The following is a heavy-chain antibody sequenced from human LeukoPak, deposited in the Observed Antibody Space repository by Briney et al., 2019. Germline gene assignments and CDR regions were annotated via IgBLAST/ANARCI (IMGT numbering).Heavy chain of an antibody. J-gene: IGHJ5*02. D-gene: IGHD2-15*01. CDR3: ARARVGGWFDP. CDR1: GASISSYY. CDR2: LYYIGST. Sequence: SETLSLTCTVSGASISSYYWNWIRQSPGKGLEWIGYLYYIGSTDYNPSLKSRVTISVDTSKNEFFMKLKSVTAADTAMYYCARARVGGWFDPWGQGTLVTVSS. V-gene: IGHV4-59*01.